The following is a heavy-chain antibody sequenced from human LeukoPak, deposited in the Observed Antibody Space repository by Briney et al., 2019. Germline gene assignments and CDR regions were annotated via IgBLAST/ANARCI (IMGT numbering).Heavy chain of an antibody. CDR2: ISAGSNTI. CDR3: VRGGGWYSGSLTRFDS. D-gene: IGHD1-26*01. V-gene: IGHV3-48*02. J-gene: IGHJ4*02. Sequence: PGGSLRLSCAASGFTFSTYTMNWVRQAPGKGLEWISYISAGSNTIYDADSVKGRFTISRDNGKNSLYLQMNSLRDEDTAVYYCVRGGGWYSGSLTRFDSWGQGTVVTVSS. CDR1: GFTFSTYT.